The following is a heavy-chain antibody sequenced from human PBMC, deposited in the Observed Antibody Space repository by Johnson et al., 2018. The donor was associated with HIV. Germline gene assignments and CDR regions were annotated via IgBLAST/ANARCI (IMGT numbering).Heavy chain of an antibody. D-gene: IGHD5-12*01. CDR1: GFTFDDYG. CDR3: AKEGGYSGYADVFDI. CDR2: INWNGGRT. V-gene: IGHV3-20*04. J-gene: IGHJ3*02. Sequence: VQLVESGGGVVRPGGSLRLSCTTSGFTFDDYGMSWVRQAPGKGLEWVSGINWNGGRTGYAASVKGLFTISRDNAKNSLYLQRNSLRADDTALYYCAKEGGYSGYADVFDIWGQGTMGTVSS.